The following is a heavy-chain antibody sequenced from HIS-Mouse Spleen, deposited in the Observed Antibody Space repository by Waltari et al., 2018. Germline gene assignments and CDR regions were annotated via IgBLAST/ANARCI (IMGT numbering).Heavy chain of an antibody. CDR1: GFTFSSYA. J-gene: IGHJ5*02. D-gene: IGHD6-6*01. Sequence: QVQLVESGGGVVQPGRSLRLSCAASGFTFSSYAMHWVRQAPGKGLEWVAVISYDGSNKYYADSVKGRFTISRDNSKNTLYLQMNSLRAEDTAVYYCARTLLNIAAPFDPWGQETLVTVSS. CDR2: ISYDGSNK. CDR3: ARTLLNIAAPFDP. V-gene: IGHV3-30*04.